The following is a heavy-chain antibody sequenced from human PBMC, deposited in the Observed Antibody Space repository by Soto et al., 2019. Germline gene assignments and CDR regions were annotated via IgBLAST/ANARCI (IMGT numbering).Heavy chain of an antibody. Sequence: QERLVESGGGVVQPGRSLRLSCAVSGFTFSDYAMDWVRQAPGKGLEWVALIWHDGINEFYADSVKGRFTISRDISNNTLYLQMNSLRPEDTAVYYCTKSRGDAYKWGLGLDQWGQGTLVTVSS. CDR1: GFTFSDYA. CDR3: TKSRGDAYKWGLGLDQ. J-gene: IGHJ5*02. CDR2: IWHDGINE. V-gene: IGHV3-33*03. D-gene: IGHD3-10*01.